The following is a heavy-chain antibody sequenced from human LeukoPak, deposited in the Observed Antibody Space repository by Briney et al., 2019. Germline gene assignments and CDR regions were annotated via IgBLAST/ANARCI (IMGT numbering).Heavy chain of an antibody. CDR1: GFTFSNYD. Sequence: GGSLRLSCAASGFTFSNYDMHWVRQAPGKGLEWVAVISYDGTNKYYADSVKGRFTISKDNSKNTLHLQMNSLRAEDTAVFYCAKDDRGNEAPFDYWGQGTLVTVSS. V-gene: IGHV3-30*18. J-gene: IGHJ4*02. CDR2: ISYDGTNK. CDR3: AKDDRGNEAPFDY.